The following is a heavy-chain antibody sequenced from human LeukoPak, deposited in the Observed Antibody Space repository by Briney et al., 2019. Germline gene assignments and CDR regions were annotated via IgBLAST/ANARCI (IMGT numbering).Heavy chain of an antibody. V-gene: IGHV4-59*01. D-gene: IGHD5-24*01. Sequence: SETLSHTCTVSGGSISNYYWTWIRQPPGKGLEWIGYITYTGSTDSNPSLKSRVTISADTSKDQFSLKLIAVTAADTAMYYCARERRDGYKDSAFDIWGQGTMVTVSS. CDR2: ITYTGST. CDR1: GGSISNYY. J-gene: IGHJ3*02. CDR3: ARERRDGYKDSAFDI.